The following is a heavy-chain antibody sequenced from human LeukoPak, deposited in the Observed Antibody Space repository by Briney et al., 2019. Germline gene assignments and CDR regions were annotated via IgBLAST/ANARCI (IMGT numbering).Heavy chain of an antibody. CDR1: GFTFGDYA. Sequence: GGSLRLSCTASGFTFGDYAMSWVRQAPGKGLEWVGFIRSKAYGGTTEYAASVKGRFTISRDDSKSIAYLQMNSLKTEDTAVYYCTRDQSYGSGSYYMGYWGQGTLVTVSS. V-gene: IGHV3-49*04. D-gene: IGHD3-10*01. CDR2: IRSKAYGGTT. J-gene: IGHJ4*02. CDR3: TRDQSYGSGSYYMGY.